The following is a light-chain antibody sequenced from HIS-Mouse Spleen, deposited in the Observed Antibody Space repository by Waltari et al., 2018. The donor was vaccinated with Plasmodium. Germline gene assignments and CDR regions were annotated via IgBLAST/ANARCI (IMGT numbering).Light chain of an antibody. J-gene: IGLJ3*02. Sequence: SYELTQPPSVSVSPGQTARITCSGDALPKKYAYWYQKESGQAPVLVIYEDSKRPSGRPERFSGSSSGTMATLTISGAQVEDEADYYCYSTDSSGNHMVFGGGTKLTVL. CDR1: ALPKKY. CDR3: YSTDSSGNHMV. V-gene: IGLV3-10*01. CDR2: EDS.